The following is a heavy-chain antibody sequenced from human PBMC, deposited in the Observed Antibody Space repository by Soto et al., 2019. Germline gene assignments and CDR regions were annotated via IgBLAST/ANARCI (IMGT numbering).Heavy chain of an antibody. V-gene: IGHV4-59*01. D-gene: IGHD6-13*01. CDR2: VYYTGTT. CDR1: GGSISSYF. CDR3: ARDLAAIPRAFDY. Sequence: XETLSLTCTVSGGSISSYFYIWVRQPPGKGLEWIGSVYYTGTTDYNPSLKSRVTISVDTSKTQFSLNLRSVTAADTAVYYCARDLAAIPRAFDYWGRGTLVTVS. J-gene: IGHJ4*02.